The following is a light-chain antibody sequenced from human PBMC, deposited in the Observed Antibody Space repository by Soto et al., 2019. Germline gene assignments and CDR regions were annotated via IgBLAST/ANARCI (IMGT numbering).Light chain of an antibody. V-gene: IGLV1-40*01. CDR1: SSNIGAGSG. CDR2: GNT. Sequence: QSVLTQSPSVSGAPGESVTISCAGSSSNIGAGSGVHWYQQLPGTAPKLLINGNTNRPSGVPDRFYGSKSGNTASLVISGLQANDEADYYCSSYSTTNILVFGSGTKVTVL. J-gene: IGLJ1*01. CDR3: SSYSTTNILV.